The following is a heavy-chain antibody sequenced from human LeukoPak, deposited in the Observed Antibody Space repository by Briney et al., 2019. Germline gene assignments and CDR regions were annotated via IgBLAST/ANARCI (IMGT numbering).Heavy chain of an antibody. Sequence: PSETLSLTCTVSGGSISSSNHYWGWIRQPPGKGLEWIGLISYTGSTSYNPSLKSRITISADQSKNQFSLKVIPVTAADTAVYYCARHLGSSSWLDPWGQGTLVTVSS. J-gene: IGHJ5*02. CDR1: GGSISSSNHY. D-gene: IGHD2-2*01. V-gene: IGHV4-39*01. CDR2: ISYTGST. CDR3: ARHLGSSSWLDP.